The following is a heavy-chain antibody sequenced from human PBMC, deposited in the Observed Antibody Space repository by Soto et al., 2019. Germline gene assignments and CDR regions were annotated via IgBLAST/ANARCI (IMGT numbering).Heavy chain of an antibody. D-gene: IGHD2-15*01. V-gene: IGHV1-46*01. J-gene: IGHJ6*02. CDR2: INPSGGST. CDR3: ARDVNSALTFHYHGMDV. CDR1: GYTFTSYY. Sequence: ASVKVSCKASGYTFTSYYMHWVRQAPGQGLEWMGIINPSGGSTSYAQKFQDRVAVTRDTSTSTVYMELSSLYSDDTAVYYCARDVNSALTFHYHGMDVWGQGTTVTVSS.